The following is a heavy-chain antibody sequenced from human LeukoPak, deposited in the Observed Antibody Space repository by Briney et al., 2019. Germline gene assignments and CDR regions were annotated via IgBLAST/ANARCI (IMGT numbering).Heavy chain of an antibody. CDR3: AREVTTVTTGGSEFDP. V-gene: IGHV3-7*01. D-gene: IGHD4-11*01. CDR2: INQDGSEK. J-gene: IGHJ5*02. Sequence: GGSLRLSCAASGFTFRSYWMTWVRQAPGKGLEWVANINQDGSEKYYVDSVKGRFTISRDNAENSLYLQMNSLRAEDTAVYYCAREVTTVTTGGSEFDPWGQGTLVTVSS. CDR1: GFTFRSYW.